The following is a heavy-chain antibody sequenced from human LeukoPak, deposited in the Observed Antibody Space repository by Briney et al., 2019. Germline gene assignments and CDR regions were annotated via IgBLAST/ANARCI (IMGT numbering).Heavy chain of an antibody. CDR3: ARGPLLFDWLRTLVSN. D-gene: IGHD3-9*01. Sequence: GGSLRLSCAASGFTVSSNYMSWVRQAPGKGLEWVSVIYSGGRRYYADSMRGRITISRDNSKNTLYLQMNSLRAEDTAVYYCARGPLLFDWLRTLVSNWGQGTLVTVSS. CDR2: IYSGGRR. V-gene: IGHV3-66*02. J-gene: IGHJ4*02. CDR1: GFTVSSNY.